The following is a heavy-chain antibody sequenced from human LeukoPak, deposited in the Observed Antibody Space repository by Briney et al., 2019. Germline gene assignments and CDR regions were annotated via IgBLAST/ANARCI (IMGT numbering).Heavy chain of an antibody. CDR3: PTDGTKRTLLRETGDAY. CDR1: GCSLTNAW. Sequence: GGSLRLSCVASGCSLTNAWMTGVRQAPGKGLEGVCRVKSKSDGGATDYAAPVKGRFTISRDGSKNKLYLQMHSLKIEDTAIYYCPTDGTKRTLLRETGDAYWAQGPRVTVSS. CDR2: VKSKSDGGAT. J-gene: IGHJ4*02. D-gene: IGHD1-1*01. V-gene: IGHV3-15*01.